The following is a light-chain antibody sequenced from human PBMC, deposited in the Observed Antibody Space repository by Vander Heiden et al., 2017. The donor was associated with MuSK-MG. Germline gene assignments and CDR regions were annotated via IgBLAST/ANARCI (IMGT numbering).Light chain of an antibody. V-gene: IGKV3-20*01. J-gene: IGKJ3*01. CDR2: GAS. Sequence: ETVLTQFPGTLSLSPGVRATLSCWASQSISSSFLAWYQLKPGQAPRLLIYGASRRAAGIPDRFSGSGSGTHFTLTIRRLQPDDFAVYYCQQYGSSPFTFGPGTTVRIK. CDR3: QQYGSSPFT. CDR1: QSISSSF.